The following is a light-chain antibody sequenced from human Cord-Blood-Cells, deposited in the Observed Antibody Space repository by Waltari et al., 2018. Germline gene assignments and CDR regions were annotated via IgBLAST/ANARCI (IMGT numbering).Light chain of an antibody. CDR2: EGS. CDR3: CSYAGSSTFVV. V-gene: IGLV2-23*01. J-gene: IGLJ2*01. CDR1: RRYVGIYNL. Sequence: QSALTQPASVSGSPGQAITISCTGTRRYVGIYNLVTWYQQHPGKAPKLMIYEGSKRPSGVSNRFSGSKSGNTASLTISGLQAEDEADYYCCSYAGSSTFVVFGGGTKLTVL.